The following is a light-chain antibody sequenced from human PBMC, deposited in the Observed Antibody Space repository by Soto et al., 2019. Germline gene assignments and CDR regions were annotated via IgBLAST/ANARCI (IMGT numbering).Light chain of an antibody. CDR1: SSDVADYNY. J-gene: IGLJ3*02. CDR3: SSYAGSNNWV. Sequence: QSVLTQPPSASGSPGRSVTISCTGTSSDVADYNYVSWYQQYPGKAPKLMIYEVSKRPSGVPDRFSGSKSGNTASLTVSGLQAEDEADYYCSSYAGSNNWVFGGGTKLTVL. CDR2: EVS. V-gene: IGLV2-8*01.